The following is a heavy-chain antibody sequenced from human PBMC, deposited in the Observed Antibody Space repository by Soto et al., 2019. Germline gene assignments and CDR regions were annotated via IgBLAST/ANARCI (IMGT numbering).Heavy chain of an antibody. CDR1: GYSFSDYF. V-gene: IGHV1-2*02. CDR3: ARIKWGLDYYNGMDV. Sequence: QVQLVQSGAEVKKSGASVKVSCKASGYSFSDYFIQWVRQAPGQGLKWVAWINPKTAATNYAKKFQGRVSLTWDTSFSTAYMELTRLRPDDTAVYYCARIKWGLDYYNGMDVWGQGTTVIVSS. J-gene: IGHJ6*02. D-gene: IGHD1-26*01. CDR2: INPKTAAT.